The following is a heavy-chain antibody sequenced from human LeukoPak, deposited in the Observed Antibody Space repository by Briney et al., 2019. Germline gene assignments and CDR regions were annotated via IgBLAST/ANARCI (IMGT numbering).Heavy chain of an antibody. CDR2: ISGSGGST. D-gene: IGHD3-16*02. CDR3: AKDPGDYDYVWGSYRPRPDAFDI. V-gene: IGHV3-23*01. CDR1: GFTFSSYA. Sequence: PGGSLRLSCAASGFTFSSYAMSWVRQAPGKGLEWVSAISGSGGSTYYADSVKGRFTISRDNSKNTLYLQMNSLRAEDTAVYYCAKDPGDYDYVWGSYRPRPDAFDIWGQGTMVTVSS. J-gene: IGHJ3*02.